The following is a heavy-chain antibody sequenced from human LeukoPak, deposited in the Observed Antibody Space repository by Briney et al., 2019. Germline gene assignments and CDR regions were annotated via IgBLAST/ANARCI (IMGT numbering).Heavy chain of an antibody. J-gene: IGHJ4*02. Sequence: ASVKVSCKASGYTFTGYYMHWVRQAPGQGLEWVGWINPNSGGTNYAQKFQGRVTMTRDTSISTAYMELSRLRSDDTAVYYCARDKDTAMVRFDYWGQGTLVTVSS. D-gene: IGHD5-18*01. CDR3: ARDKDTAMVRFDY. CDR2: INPNSGGT. CDR1: GYTFTGYY. V-gene: IGHV1-2*02.